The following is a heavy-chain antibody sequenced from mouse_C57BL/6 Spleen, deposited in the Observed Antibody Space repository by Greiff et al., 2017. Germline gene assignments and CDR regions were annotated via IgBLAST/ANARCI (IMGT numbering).Heavy chain of an antibody. CDR2: IYPGDGDT. CDR1: GYAFTSSW. CDR3: ASYSYAPTRFDY. V-gene: IGHV1-82*01. Sequence: VQLQQSGPELVKPGASVKISCKASGYAFTSSWMHWVKQRPGKGLEWIGRIYPGDGDTNYNGKFKGKATLTADKSSSTAYMQLSSLTSEDSAVYFCASYSYAPTRFDYWGQGTTLTVSS. J-gene: IGHJ2*01. D-gene: IGHD2-12*01.